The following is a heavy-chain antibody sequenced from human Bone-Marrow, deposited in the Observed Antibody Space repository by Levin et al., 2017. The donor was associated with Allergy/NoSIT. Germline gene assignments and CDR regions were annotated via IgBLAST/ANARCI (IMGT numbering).Heavy chain of an antibody. CDR2: INIDGTSI. CDR3: VRESPSVFDI. V-gene: IGHV3-74*01. Sequence: GESLKISCAASGFTFSTYWMHWVRQAPGKGLVWVSRINIDGTSIVYADSVKGRFTISRDNNKNMLYLEMNSLRAEDTALYYCVRESPSVFDIWGQGTTVTVSS. J-gene: IGHJ3*02. CDR1: GFTFSTYW. D-gene: IGHD5/OR15-5a*01.